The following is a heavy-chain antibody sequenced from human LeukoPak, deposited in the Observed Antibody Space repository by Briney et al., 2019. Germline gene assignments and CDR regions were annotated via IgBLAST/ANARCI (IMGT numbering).Heavy chain of an antibody. D-gene: IGHD5-18*01. CDR3: ASVESYGDWFDP. Sequence: SETLSLTCTVSGGSISSSSHYWGWTRQPPGKGLEWIGSIYYSGSTYYNPSLKSRVTISVDTSKNQFSLKLSSVTAADTAVYYCASVESYGDWFDPWGQGTLVTVSS. J-gene: IGHJ5*02. V-gene: IGHV4-39*01. CDR1: GGSISSSSHY. CDR2: IYYSGST.